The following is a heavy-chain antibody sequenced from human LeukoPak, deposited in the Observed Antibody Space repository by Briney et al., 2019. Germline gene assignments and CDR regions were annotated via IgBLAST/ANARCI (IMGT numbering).Heavy chain of an antibody. V-gene: IGHV4-59*01. J-gene: IGHJ4*02. CDR1: GGSSSSYY. CDR2: IYYSGST. CDR3: ARKDGDG. Sequence: SETLSLTGTVSGGSSSSYYWSWIRQPPGKGLEWIGYIYYSGSTNYNPSLKSRVTISVDTSKNQFSLKLSSVTAADTAMYYCARKDGDGWGQGTLVTVSS. D-gene: IGHD5-24*01.